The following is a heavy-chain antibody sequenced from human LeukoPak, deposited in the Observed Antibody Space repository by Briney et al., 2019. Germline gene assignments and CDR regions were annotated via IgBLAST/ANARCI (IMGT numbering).Heavy chain of an antibody. J-gene: IGHJ4*02. CDR3: ARAPIQLLYTRSGYFDY. CDR2: IYYSGST. CDR1: GGSFSGYY. D-gene: IGHD2-2*01. V-gene: IGHV4-59*08. Sequence: PSETLSLTCAVYGGSFSGYYWSWIRQPPGKGLEWIGYIYYSGSTNYNPSLKSRVTISVDTSKNQFSLKLSSVTAADTAVYYCARAPIQLLYTRSGYFDYWGQGTLVTVSS.